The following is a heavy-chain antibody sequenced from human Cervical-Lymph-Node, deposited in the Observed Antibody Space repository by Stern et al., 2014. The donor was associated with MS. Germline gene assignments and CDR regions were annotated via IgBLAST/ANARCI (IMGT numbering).Heavy chain of an antibody. V-gene: IGHV3-30*18. J-gene: IGHJ1*01. CDR2: ILSDVRNK. CDR3: AKDLPYFYGSGFL. CDR1: GFTFSSHG. Sequence: DQLVESGGGVVQPGRSLRLSCAASGFTFSSHGMNWVRQAPGQGLAWMAVILSDVRNKYYADYVTGRVTITRDNSKKPRYMQMSSLRAEDTAVYYCAKDLPYFYGSGFLWGQGTLVTVSS. D-gene: IGHD3-10*01.